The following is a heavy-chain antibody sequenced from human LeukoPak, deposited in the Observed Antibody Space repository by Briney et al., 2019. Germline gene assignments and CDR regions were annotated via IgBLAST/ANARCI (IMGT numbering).Heavy chain of an antibody. Sequence: GASVEVSCKASGYTFTGYYMHWVRQAPGQGLEWMGRINPNSGGTNYTQKFQGRVTMTRDTSISTAYMELSRLRSDDTAVYYCAREGRRYFDWLLSNWFDPWGQGTLVTVSS. J-gene: IGHJ5*02. CDR2: INPNSGGT. D-gene: IGHD3-9*01. V-gene: IGHV1-2*06. CDR3: AREGRRYFDWLLSNWFDP. CDR1: GYTFTGYY.